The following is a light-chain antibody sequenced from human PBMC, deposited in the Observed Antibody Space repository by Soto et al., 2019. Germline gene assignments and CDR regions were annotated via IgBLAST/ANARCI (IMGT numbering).Light chain of an antibody. CDR1: SSDVGGYNY. V-gene: IGLV2-14*01. J-gene: IGLJ1*01. CDR3: SSYTSSSTLEGV. Sequence: QSVLTQPASVSGSPGQSITISCTGTSSDVGGYNYVSWHQQHPGKAPKLMIYEVSNRPSGVSNRFSGSKSGNTASLTISGLQAEDEADYYCSSYTSSSTLEGVFGTGTKLTVL. CDR2: EVS.